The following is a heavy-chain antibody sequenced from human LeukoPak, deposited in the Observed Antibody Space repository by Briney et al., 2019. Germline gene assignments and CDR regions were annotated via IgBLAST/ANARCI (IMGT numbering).Heavy chain of an antibody. D-gene: IGHD3-10*01. CDR1: GFTFSDYY. V-gene: IGHV3-11*05. Sequence: PGGSLRLSCAASGFTFSDYYMSWIRQAPGKGLEWVSYISSSSYTNYADSVQGRFTICRDNAKNSLYLELNSLRAEDTAVYYCARVPRITMVRGVIMEYYFDYWGQGTLVTVSS. CDR3: ARVPRITMVRGVIMEYYFDY. J-gene: IGHJ4*02. CDR2: ISSSSYT.